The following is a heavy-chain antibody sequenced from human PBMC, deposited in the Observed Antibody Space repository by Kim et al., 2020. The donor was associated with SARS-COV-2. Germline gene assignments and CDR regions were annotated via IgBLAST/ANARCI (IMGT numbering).Heavy chain of an antibody. CDR3: ALLNLWYAFDI. J-gene: IGHJ3*02. D-gene: IGHD2-21*01. V-gene: IGHV4-59*08. CDR1: GGSISSYY. CDR2: IYYSGST. Sequence: SETLSLTCTVSGGSISSYYWSWIRQPPGKGLEWIGYIYYSGSTNYNPSLKSRVTISVDTSKNQFSLKLSSVTAADTAVYYCALLNLWYAFDIWRHGTMVT.